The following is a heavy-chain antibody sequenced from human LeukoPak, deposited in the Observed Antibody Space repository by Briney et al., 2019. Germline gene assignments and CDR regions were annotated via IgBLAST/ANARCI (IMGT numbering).Heavy chain of an antibody. CDR1: GGTFSSYA. Sequence: SVKVSCKASGGTFSSYAISWVRQAPGRGLEWMGGIIPNFGTANYAQKFQGRVTITADESTSTAYMELSSLRSEDTAVYYCARRNRPNYSSYVDYPNNWFDPWGQGTLVTVSS. J-gene: IGHJ5*02. V-gene: IGHV1-69*13. CDR2: IIPNFGTA. D-gene: IGHD6-6*01. CDR3: ARRNRPNYSSYVDYPNNWFDP.